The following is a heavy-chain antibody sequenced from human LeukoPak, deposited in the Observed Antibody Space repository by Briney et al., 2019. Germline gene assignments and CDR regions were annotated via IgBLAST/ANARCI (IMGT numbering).Heavy chain of an antibody. CDR2: IDHSGST. V-gene: IGHV4-4*02. J-gene: IGHJ2*01. CDR1: GGSIINSNW. Sequence: PSETLSLTCAVSGGSIINSNWWSWVRQPPGKGLEWIGEIDHSGSTSYNPSLKSRVTMSVDRSQNQFSLRLSTVTAADTAVYYCARGLVEMATRYCDLWGRGTLVTVSS. CDR3: ARGLVEMATRYCDL. D-gene: IGHD5-24*01.